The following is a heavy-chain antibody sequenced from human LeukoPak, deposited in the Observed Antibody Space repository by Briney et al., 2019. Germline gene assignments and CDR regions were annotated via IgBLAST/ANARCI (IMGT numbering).Heavy chain of an antibody. V-gene: IGHV3-33*06. D-gene: IGHD1-26*01. CDR1: GFTFNNYG. Sequence: GRSLRLSCAASGFTFNNYGMHWVRQAPGKGLEWVAVIWYDGSSKYYADSVKGRFTISRDNSKNTLYLQMNSLRAEDTAVYYCAKEAGNSGSYYYYYMDVWGKGTTITVSS. CDR3: AKEAGNSGSYYYYYMDV. J-gene: IGHJ6*03. CDR2: IWYDGSSK.